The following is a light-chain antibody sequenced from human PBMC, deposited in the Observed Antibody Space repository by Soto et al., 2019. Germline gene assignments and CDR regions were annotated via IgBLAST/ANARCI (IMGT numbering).Light chain of an antibody. J-gene: IGKJ3*01. CDR2: GAS. Sequence: EILLTQSPGTLSLSPGERATLSCRASPSVSSSYLAWYQQKPGQAPRLLLYGASSRATGIPDRYSGSGSETDFTLTISRLEPEDFAVYYCQQYGSTFGPGTKVDIK. V-gene: IGKV3-20*01. CDR3: QQYGST. CDR1: PSVSSSY.